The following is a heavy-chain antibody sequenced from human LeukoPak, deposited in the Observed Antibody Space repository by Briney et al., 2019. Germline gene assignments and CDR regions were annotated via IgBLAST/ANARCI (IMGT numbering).Heavy chain of an antibody. CDR1: GGSISSSSYY. CDR2: IYYSGST. Sequence: PSETLSLTCTVSGGSISSSSYYWGWIRQPPGKGLEWLGSIYYSGSTYYNPSLKSRVTISVDTSKNQFSLKLSSVTAADTAVYYCASGSGSYWEVSDWFDPWGQGTLVTVSS. J-gene: IGHJ5*02. V-gene: IGHV4-39*07. CDR3: ASGSGSYWEVSDWFDP. D-gene: IGHD3-10*01.